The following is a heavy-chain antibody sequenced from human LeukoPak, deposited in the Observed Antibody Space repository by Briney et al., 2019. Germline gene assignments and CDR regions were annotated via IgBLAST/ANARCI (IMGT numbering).Heavy chain of an antibody. CDR3: ARGRLRATTGFYYFDY. D-gene: IGHD1-26*01. CDR2: INHSGST. Sequence: PSETLSLTCAVYGGSFSGYYWSWIRQPPGKGLEWIGEINHSGSTNYNPSLKSRVTILVDTSKNQFSLKLSSVTAAGTAVYYCARGRLRATTGFYYFDYWGQGTLVTVSS. J-gene: IGHJ4*02. CDR1: GGSFSGYY. V-gene: IGHV4-34*01.